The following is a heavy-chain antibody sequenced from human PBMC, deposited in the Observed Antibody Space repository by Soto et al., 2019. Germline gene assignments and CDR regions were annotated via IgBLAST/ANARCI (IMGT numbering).Heavy chain of an antibody. CDR2: INHSGRV. J-gene: IGHJ5*01. D-gene: IGHD3-22*01. Sequence: SGTQSLNYAGYGVYFICHSWTLIRQSPGKGLEWIGDINHSGRVNYSPSLKSRVTISLDTSKNQFSLTLSAVTAADTAMYYCSTRAYDTNGYYRFDPWGQGTLVTV. CDR3: STRAYDTNGYYRFDP. V-gene: IGHV4-34*01. CDR1: GVYFICHS.